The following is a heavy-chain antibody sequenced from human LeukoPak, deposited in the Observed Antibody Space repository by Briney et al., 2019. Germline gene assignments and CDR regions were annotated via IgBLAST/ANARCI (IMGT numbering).Heavy chain of an antibody. CDR1: GFTFSSYG. J-gene: IGHJ4*02. CDR3: AKDYLYRSSSN. CDR2: ISGGGDST. D-gene: IGHD6-6*01. Sequence: GGSLRLSCAASGFTFSSYGMSWVRQAPGKGPEWVSSISGGGDSTYYADSVKGRFTISRDNSKNTLDLQMSSLRVEDAAVYYCAKDYLYRSSSNWGQGTLVTVSS. V-gene: IGHV3-23*01.